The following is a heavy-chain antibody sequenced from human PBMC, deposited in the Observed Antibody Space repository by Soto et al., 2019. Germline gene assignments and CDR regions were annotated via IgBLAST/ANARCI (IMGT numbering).Heavy chain of an antibody. CDR3: ARHRFNYYDDTVYYYFDY. CDR2: ISGHNGNT. Sequence: ASVKVSCKASGYSFTSYGTSWVLQAPGQGPEWMGWISGHNGNTNHPQSLQGRVTMTTDTSRNTAYMELRSLRSDDTAVYYCARHRFNYYDDTVYYYFDYWGQGALVTVSS. V-gene: IGHV1-18*04. CDR1: GYSFTSYG. J-gene: IGHJ4*02. D-gene: IGHD3-22*01.